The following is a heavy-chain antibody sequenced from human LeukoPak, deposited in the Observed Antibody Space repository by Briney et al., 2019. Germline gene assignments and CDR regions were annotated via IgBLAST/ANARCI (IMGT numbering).Heavy chain of an antibody. CDR3: ARDRDCYDSGSSYFDY. J-gene: IGHJ4*02. CDR2: IYYTGST. D-gene: IGHD3-10*01. CDR1: GGSIRSYY. V-gene: IGHV4-59*01. Sequence: PSETLSLTCTVSGGSIRSYYWSWIRQPPGKGLEWIGYIYYTGSTNYNPSLKSRVTISVDTSKNQFSLKLSSVTAADTAVYYCARDRDCYDSGSSYFDYWGQGTLVTVSS.